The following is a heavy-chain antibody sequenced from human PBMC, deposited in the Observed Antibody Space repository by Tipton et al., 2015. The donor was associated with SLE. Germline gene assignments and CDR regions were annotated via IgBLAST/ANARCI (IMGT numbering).Heavy chain of an antibody. D-gene: IGHD3-22*01. CDR2: IYYSGST. CDR3: ARVAVITQAFDI. CDR1: GGSISSSSYY. J-gene: IGHJ3*02. Sequence: TLSLTCTVSGGSISSSSYYWGWIRQPPGKGLEWIGSIYYSGSTYYNPSLKSRVTISVDTSKNQFSLKLSSVTAADTVVYYCARVAVITQAFDIWGQGTMVTVSS. V-gene: IGHV4-39*07.